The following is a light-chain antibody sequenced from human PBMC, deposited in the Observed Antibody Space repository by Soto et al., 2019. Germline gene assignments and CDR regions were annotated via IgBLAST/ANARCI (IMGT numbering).Light chain of an antibody. CDR1: QSVASN. CDR2: GAS. CDR3: QQYDSYSPLT. V-gene: IGKV3D-15*01. Sequence: EIVMTQSPATLSVSPGERATLSCRASQSVASNLAWYQQKPGQAPRLLIYGASTRATGIAARFSGSGSGTEFTLTISSLQSEDFAVYYCQQYDSYSPLTFGGGTKVEV. J-gene: IGKJ4*01.